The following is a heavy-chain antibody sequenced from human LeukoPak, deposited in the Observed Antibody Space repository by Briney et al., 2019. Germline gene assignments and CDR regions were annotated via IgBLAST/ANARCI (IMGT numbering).Heavy chain of an antibody. CDR1: GFILSGYA. Sequence: GGSLRLSCAASGFILSGYAMSWVRQAPGKGLEWVSGISANGDITDYADSVKGRFTISRDNSKNTLYVQMNSLRAEDTAVYYCARHDSGTRTQIDYWGQGTLVTVSS. D-gene: IGHD1-26*01. J-gene: IGHJ4*02. CDR3: ARHDSGTRTQIDY. CDR2: ISANGDIT. V-gene: IGHV3-23*01.